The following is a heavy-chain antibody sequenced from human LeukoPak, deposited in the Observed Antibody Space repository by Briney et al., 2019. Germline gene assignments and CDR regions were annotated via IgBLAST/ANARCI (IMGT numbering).Heavy chain of an antibody. CDR3: PTPPYSSSWFDP. CDR1: GFTFSSYG. D-gene: IGHD6-19*01. J-gene: IGHJ5*02. V-gene: IGHV3-30*02. Sequence: GGSLRLSCAASGFTFSSYGMHWVRQAPGKGLEWVAFIRYDGSNKYYADSVKGRFTISRGNSKNTLYLQMNSLRAEDTAVYYCPTPPYSSSWFDPWGQGTLVTVSS. CDR2: IRYDGSNK.